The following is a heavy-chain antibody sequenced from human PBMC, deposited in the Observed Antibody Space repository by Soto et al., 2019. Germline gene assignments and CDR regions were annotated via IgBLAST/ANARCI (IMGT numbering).Heavy chain of an antibody. CDR1: GFTFSDHY. D-gene: IGHD4-17*01. Sequence: GGSLRLSCAASGFTFSDHYMDWVRQAPGRGLEWVARTRDKANSYTTEYAASVKGRFTISRDDSKNSLYLQMNSLKTEDTAVYYCARAGTVTTQYYYAMDVWGQGTTVTVSS. V-gene: IGHV3-72*01. CDR3: ARAGTVTTQYYYAMDV. CDR2: TRDKANSYTT. J-gene: IGHJ6*02.